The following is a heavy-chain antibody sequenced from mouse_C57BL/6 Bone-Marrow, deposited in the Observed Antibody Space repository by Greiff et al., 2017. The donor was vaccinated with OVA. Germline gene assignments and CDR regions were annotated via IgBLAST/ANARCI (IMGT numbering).Heavy chain of an antibody. Sequence: QVQLKQSGPGLVQPSQSLSITCTVSGFSLTSYGVHWVRQSPGKGLEWLGVIWRGGSTDYNAAFMSRLSITKDNSKSQVFFKMNSLQADDTAIYYGAKRAYYSHYYAMDYWGQGTSVTVSS. CDR1: GFSLTSYG. D-gene: IGHD2-12*01. V-gene: IGHV2-5*01. J-gene: IGHJ4*01. CDR2: IWRGGST. CDR3: AKRAYYSHYYAMDY.